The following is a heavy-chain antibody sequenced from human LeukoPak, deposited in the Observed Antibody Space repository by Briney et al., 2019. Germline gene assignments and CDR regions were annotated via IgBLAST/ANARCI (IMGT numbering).Heavy chain of an antibody. Sequence: GASVKVSCKASGYTFTGYYMHWVRQAPGQGLEWMGWINPNSGGTNYAQKFQGRVTMTRDTSISTAYMELSRLRSDDTAVYYCARDHPQFNDYVWGSYRYYGHYYYMDVWGKGTTVTVSS. V-gene: IGHV1-2*02. CDR2: INPNSGGT. J-gene: IGHJ6*03. D-gene: IGHD3-16*02. CDR1: GYTFTGYY. CDR3: ARDHPQFNDYVWGSYRYYGHYYYMDV.